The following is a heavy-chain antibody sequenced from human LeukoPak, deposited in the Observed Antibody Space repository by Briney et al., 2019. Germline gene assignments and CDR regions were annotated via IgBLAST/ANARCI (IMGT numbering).Heavy chain of an antibody. CDR3: SRENGAFSPFGY. CDR2: VSLSGLT. J-gene: IGHJ4*02. CDR1: GGSITTTNW. Sequence: PSGTLSLTCGVSGGSITTTNWWSWVRQPPGQGLEWIGEVSLSGLTNYNPSLSSRVIMALDTSKNHLSLHLTSVTSADTAVYYCSRENGAFSPFGYWGQGYLVTVLS. V-gene: IGHV4-4*02. D-gene: IGHD2-8*01.